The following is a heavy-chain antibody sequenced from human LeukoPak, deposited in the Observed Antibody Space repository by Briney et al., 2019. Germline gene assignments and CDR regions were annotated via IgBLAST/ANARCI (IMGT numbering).Heavy chain of an antibody. CDR3: AREDSGSYRD. V-gene: IGHV4-59*11. D-gene: IGHD1-26*01. J-gene: IGHJ4*02. CDR2: IYYSGST. Sequence: TETLSLTCTVSGGSISSHYWSWIRQSPGKGLEWIGYIYYSGSTNYNPSLKSRVTISVDTSKNQFSLKLSSVTAADTAVYYCAREDSGSYRDWGQGTLVTVSS. CDR1: GGSISSHY.